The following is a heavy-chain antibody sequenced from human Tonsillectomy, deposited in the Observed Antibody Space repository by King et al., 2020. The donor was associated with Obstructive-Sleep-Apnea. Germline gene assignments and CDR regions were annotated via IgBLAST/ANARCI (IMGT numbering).Heavy chain of an antibody. CDR3: ARHQSLSGSYYPDY. CDR1: GYSFTSYW. J-gene: IGHJ4*02. CDR2: IDPGGSDT. Sequence: QLVQSGAEVKKPGESLKISCKGSGYSFTSYWIGWVRQMPGKGLEGMGIIDPGGSDTRYSPSFQGQVTLSAAKSISTAYLQGSSLKASDTAMYYCARHQSLSGSYYPDYWGQGTLVTVSS. D-gene: IGHD1-26*01. V-gene: IGHV5-51*01.